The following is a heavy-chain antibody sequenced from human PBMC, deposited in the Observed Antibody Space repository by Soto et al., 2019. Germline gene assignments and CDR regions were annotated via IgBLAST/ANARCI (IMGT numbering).Heavy chain of an antibody. CDR3: AREDEEVVPV. Sequence: QVQLVQSGAEVKKPGSSVKVSCKASGGTFSSYTISWVRQAPGQGLEWMGRTIPILGIANYAQKFQGRVTITADKSTSTAYMELSSLRSEDTAVYYCAREDEEVVPVWGQGTLVTVSS. D-gene: IGHD2-2*01. V-gene: IGHV1-69*08. CDR1: GGTFSSYT. J-gene: IGHJ4*02. CDR2: TIPILGIA.